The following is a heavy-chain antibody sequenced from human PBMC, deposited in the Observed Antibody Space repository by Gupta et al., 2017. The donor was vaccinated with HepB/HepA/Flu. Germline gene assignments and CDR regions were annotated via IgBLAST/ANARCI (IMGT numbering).Heavy chain of an antibody. Sequence: QVQLVASGGGVVQPGRSLRLSCAASGFTFRIYGMHWVRQAPGKGLEWVALIWYDGSNQDYADSVKGRFTISRDNSKNTMYLQRNSLRAEDTAVYYCARKNWDVSKYSFDMWGQGTMVTVSS. V-gene: IGHV3-33*01. CDR1: GFTFRIYG. CDR2: IWYDGSNQ. D-gene: IGHD1-1*01. J-gene: IGHJ3*02. CDR3: ARKNWDVSKYSFDM.